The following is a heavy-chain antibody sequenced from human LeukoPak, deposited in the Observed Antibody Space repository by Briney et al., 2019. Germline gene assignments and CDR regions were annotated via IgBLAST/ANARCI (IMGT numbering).Heavy chain of an antibody. CDR3: ARTVDTAMAPFDP. CDR2: IIPIFGTA. V-gene: IGHV1-69*05. Sequence: ASVKVSCKASGGTFSSYAISWVRQAPGQGLEWMGGIIPIFGTANYAQKFQGRVTITTDESTSTAYMELSSLRSEDTAVYYCARTVDTAMAPFDPWGQGTLVTVSS. CDR1: GGTFSSYA. J-gene: IGHJ5*02. D-gene: IGHD5-18*01.